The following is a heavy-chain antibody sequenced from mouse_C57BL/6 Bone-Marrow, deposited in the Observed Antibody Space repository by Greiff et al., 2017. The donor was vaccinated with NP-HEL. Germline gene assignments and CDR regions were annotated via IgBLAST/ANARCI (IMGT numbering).Heavy chain of an antibody. CDR2: ISDGGSYT. D-gene: IGHD1-1*01. Sequence: DVKLVESGGGLVKPGGSLKLSCAASGFTFSSYAMSWVRQTPEKRLEWVATISDGGSYTYYPDNVKGRFTISRDNAKNNLYLQMSHLKSEDTAMYYCARGYYGSNWYFDVWGTGTTVTVSS. CDR1: GFTFSSYA. J-gene: IGHJ1*03. V-gene: IGHV5-4*03. CDR3: ARGYYGSNWYFDV.